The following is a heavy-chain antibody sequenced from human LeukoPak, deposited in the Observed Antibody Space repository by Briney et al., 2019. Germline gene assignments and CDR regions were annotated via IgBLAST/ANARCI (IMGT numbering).Heavy chain of an antibody. CDR3: ARLFGPLAVAGPFDY. V-gene: IGHV1-2*02. CDR2: INPNSGGT. CDR1: GYTFSAYY. Sequence: GASVKVSCKASGYTFSAYYIHWVRQAPGQGLEWMGWINPNSGGTNYAQKFQGRVTMTRDTSISTAYMELSRLRSDDTAVYYCARLFGPLAVAGPFDYWGQGTLVTVSS. J-gene: IGHJ4*02. D-gene: IGHD6-19*01.